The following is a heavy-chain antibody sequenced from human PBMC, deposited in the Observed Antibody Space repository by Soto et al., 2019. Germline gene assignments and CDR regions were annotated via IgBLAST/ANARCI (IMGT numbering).Heavy chain of an antibody. J-gene: IGHJ4*02. D-gene: IGHD3-16*02. CDR2: IYYSGST. V-gene: IGHV4-59*08. CDR1: GGSISSYY. Sequence: SETLSLTCTVSGGSISSYYWSWIRQPPGKGLEWIGYIYYSGSTNYNPSLKSRVTISVDTSKNQFSLKLSSVTAADTAVYYCARLEPYYDYIWGSYRYHTTYFDYWGQGTLGTVSS. CDR3: ARLEPYYDYIWGSYRYHTTYFDY.